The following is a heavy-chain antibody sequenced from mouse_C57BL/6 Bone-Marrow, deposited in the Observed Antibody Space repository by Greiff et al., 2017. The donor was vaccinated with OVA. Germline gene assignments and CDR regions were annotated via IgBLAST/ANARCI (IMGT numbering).Heavy chain of an antibody. J-gene: IGHJ3*01. CDR2: INYDGSST. Sequence: EVKLMESEGGLVQPGSSMTLSCTASGFTFSDSYMAWVRQVPEKGLEWVANINYDGSSTYYLDSLKSRFIISRDNAKNILYLQMSSLKSEDTATYYCARAEDWGWFAYWGQGTLVTVSA. CDR3: ARAEDWGWFAY. D-gene: IGHD4-1*01. CDR1: GFTFSDSY. V-gene: IGHV5-16*01.